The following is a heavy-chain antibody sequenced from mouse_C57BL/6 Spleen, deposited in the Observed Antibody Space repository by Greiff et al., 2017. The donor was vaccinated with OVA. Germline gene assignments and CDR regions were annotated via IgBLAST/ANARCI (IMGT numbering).Heavy chain of an antibody. V-gene: IGHV1-80*01. CDR2: IYPGDGDT. CDR1: GYAFSSYW. D-gene: IGHD4-1*01. Sequence: VQRVESGAELVKPGASVKISCKASGYAFSSYWMNWVKQRPGKGLEWIGQIYPGDGDTNYNGKFKGKATLTADKSSSTAYMQLSSLTSEDSAVYFCARGVSGTYAMDYWGQGTSVTVSS. CDR3: ARGVSGTYAMDY. J-gene: IGHJ4*01.